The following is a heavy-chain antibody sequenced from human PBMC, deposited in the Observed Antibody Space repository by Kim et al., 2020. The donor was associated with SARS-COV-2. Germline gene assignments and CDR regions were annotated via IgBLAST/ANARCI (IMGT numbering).Heavy chain of an antibody. V-gene: IGHV1-8*01. CDR3: ARARIAVAGTGFDY. D-gene: IGHD6-19*01. J-gene: IGHJ4*02. CDR1: GYTFTSYD. Sequence: ASVKVSCKASGYTFTSYDINWVRQATGQGLEWMGWMNPNSGNTGYAQKFQGRVTMTRNTSISTAYMELSSLRSEDTAVYYCARARIAVAGTGFDYWGQGTLVTVLS. CDR2: MNPNSGNT.